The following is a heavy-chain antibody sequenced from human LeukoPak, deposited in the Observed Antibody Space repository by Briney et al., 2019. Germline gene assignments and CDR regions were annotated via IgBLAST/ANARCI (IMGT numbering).Heavy chain of an antibody. Sequence: GGSLRLSCAASGFSFSSYSMNWVRQAPGKGLEWVSSISSSSSYIYYADSVKGRFTISRDNAKNSLYLQMNSLRAQDTDVYYCARVVGATKLDYWGQGTLVTVSS. CDR1: GFSFSSYS. CDR2: ISSSSSYI. V-gene: IGHV3-21*01. J-gene: IGHJ4*02. CDR3: ARVVGATKLDY. D-gene: IGHD1-26*01.